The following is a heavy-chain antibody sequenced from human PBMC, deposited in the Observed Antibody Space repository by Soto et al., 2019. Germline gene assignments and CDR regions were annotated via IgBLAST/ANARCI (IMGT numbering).Heavy chain of an antibody. J-gene: IGHJ4*02. CDR2: IKSKTDGGTT. CDR3: TTDTSITMIVVVPAPHY. CDR1: GFTFSNAW. Sequence: GGSLILYCAASGFTFSNAWMSWVRQAPGKGLEWVGRIKSKTDGGTTDYAAPVKGRFTISRDDSKNTLYLQMNSLKTEDTAVYYCTTDTSITMIVVVPAPHYWGQGTLVTVSS. D-gene: IGHD3-22*01. V-gene: IGHV3-15*01.